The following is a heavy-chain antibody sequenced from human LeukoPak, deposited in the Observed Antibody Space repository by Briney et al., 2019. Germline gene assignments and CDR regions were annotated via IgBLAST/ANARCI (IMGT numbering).Heavy chain of an antibody. V-gene: IGHV1-69*04. CDR2: IIPILGIA. CDR1: GGTFSSYA. CDR3: ATGYSYGLERDL. D-gene: IGHD5-18*01. J-gene: IGHJ2*01. Sequence: SVKVSCKASGGTFSSYAISWVRQAPGQGLEWMGRIIPILGIANYAQKFQGRVTMTEDTSTDTAYMELSSLRSEDTAVYYCATGYSYGLERDLWGRGTLVTVSS.